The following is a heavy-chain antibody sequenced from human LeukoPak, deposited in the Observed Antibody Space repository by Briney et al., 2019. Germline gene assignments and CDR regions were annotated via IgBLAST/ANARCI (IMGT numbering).Heavy chain of an antibody. Sequence: GGSLRLSCSASGFTFSYHSMHRVRQAPGKGLEYVSSISSNGGSTYYADSVKGRFTVSRENSKNTLNLQMSSLRDEDTAVYYCVKAGIGYSYGYSDYWGQGTLVTVSS. J-gene: IGHJ4*02. D-gene: IGHD5-18*01. CDR3: VKAGIGYSYGYSDY. CDR2: ISSNGGST. V-gene: IGHV3-64D*09. CDR1: GFTFSYHS.